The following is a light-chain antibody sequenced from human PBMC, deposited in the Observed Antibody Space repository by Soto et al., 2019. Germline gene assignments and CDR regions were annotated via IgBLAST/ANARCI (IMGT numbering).Light chain of an antibody. Sequence: EIVMTQSPATLSVSPGERATLSCRASQSVSGNLAWYQQKPGQAPRPLMYGASTRATGIPARFSGSGSGTESTLTISSLQSEDFAVYYCQQYNNWPLSFGQGTKVEIK. J-gene: IGKJ1*01. CDR1: QSVSGN. CDR3: QQYNNWPLS. CDR2: GAS. V-gene: IGKV3-15*01.